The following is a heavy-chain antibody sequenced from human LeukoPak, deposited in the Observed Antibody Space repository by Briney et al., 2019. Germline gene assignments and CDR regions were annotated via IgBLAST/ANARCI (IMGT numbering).Heavy chain of an antibody. V-gene: IGHV4-59*08. CDR3: AKGSPLSSVVPAES. J-gene: IGHJ4*02. D-gene: IGHD2-2*01. CDR2: IYYRGSA. CDR1: GASINSYY. Sequence: PSETLSLTCTVSGASINSYYWSWIRQPPGKGLEWIGHIYYRGSANYSPSLKSRVTLSVDTSKNQFSLKLSSVTAADTAIYYCAKGSPLSSVVPAESWGQGTLVTVSS.